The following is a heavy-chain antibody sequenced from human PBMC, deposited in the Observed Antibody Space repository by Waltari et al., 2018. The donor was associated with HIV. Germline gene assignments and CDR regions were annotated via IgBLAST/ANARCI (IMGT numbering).Heavy chain of an antibody. CDR2: IYYSGGT. V-gene: IGHV4-39*07. CDR3: ARVRSSSWPHDAFDI. J-gene: IGHJ3*02. Sequence: QLQLQESGPGLVKPSETLSLTCTVSGGSISSSSYYWGWIRQPPGKGLEWIGSIYYSGGTYYNRSLKSRVTISVDTSKNQFSLKLSSVTAADTAVYYCARVRSSSWPHDAFDIWGQGTMVTVSS. D-gene: IGHD6-13*01. CDR1: GGSISSSSYY.